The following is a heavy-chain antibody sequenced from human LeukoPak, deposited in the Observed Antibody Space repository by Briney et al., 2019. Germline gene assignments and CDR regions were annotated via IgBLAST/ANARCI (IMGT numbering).Heavy chain of an antibody. V-gene: IGHV3-23*01. D-gene: IGHD2-2*03. Sequence: GGSLRLSCAASGFTFSDYYMSWIRQAPGEGLEWVSSIGGSGLYTYYADSVKGRFTISRDNSKNTLYLQMNSLRAEDTAVYYCAKDRMDPANSWGQGTLVTVSS. CDR1: GFTFSDYY. J-gene: IGHJ4*02. CDR2: IGGSGLYT. CDR3: AKDRMDPANS.